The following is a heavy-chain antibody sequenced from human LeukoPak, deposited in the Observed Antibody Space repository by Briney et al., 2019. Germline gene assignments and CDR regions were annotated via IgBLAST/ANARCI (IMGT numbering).Heavy chain of an antibody. D-gene: IGHD6-19*01. J-gene: IGHJ3*02. CDR1: GYSFTSYW. CDR3: ARIGSGYSSGWTGEENAFDI. Sequence: PGESLKISCKGSGYSFTSYWIGWVRQMPGKGLEWMGIIYPGDSDTRYSPSFQGQATISADKSISTAYLQWSSLKASDTAMYYCARIGSGYSSGWTGEENAFDIWGQGTMVTVSS. V-gene: IGHV5-51*01. CDR2: IYPGDSDT.